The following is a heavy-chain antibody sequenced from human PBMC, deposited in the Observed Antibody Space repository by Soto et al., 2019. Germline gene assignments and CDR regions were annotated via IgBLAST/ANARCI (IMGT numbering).Heavy chain of an antibody. D-gene: IGHD2-15*01. V-gene: IGHV3-21*01. CDR3: ARALVVVAAIFDY. J-gene: IGHJ4*02. CDR1: GFTFSSYS. CDR2: ISSSSSYI. Sequence: EVQLVESGGGLVKPGGSLRLSCAASGFTFSSYSMNWVRQAPGKGLEWVSAISSSSSYIYYADSVKGRFTISRDNAKNSLYLQMNRLRAEDTAVYYCARALVVVAAIFDYWGQGTLVTVSS.